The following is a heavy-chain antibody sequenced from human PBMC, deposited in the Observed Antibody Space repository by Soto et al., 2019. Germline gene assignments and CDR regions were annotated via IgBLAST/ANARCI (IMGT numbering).Heavy chain of an antibody. D-gene: IGHD3-3*01. CDR3: ARIGFWSGHFDF. Sequence: GGSQRLSCAASGFTFRDYYMTWVRQAPGKGLEWVANIKQDGNEKYYVDSVKGRFTISRDNAENSLYLQMNSLRAEDTAVYYCARIGFWSGHFDFWGQGALVTVSA. J-gene: IGHJ4*02. CDR2: IKQDGNEK. CDR1: GFTFRDYY. V-gene: IGHV3-7*01.